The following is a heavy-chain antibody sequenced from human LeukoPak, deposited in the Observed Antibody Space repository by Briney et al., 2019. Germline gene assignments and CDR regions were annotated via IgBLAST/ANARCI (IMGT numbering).Heavy chain of an antibody. V-gene: IGHV3-9*01. CDR2: ISWNSGSI. D-gene: IGHD3-10*01. Sequence: GRSLRLSCAASGFTFDDYAMRWVRQAPGKGLEWVSAISWNSGSIGYADSVKGRFTISRDNAKNSLYLQMNSLRAEDTALYYCAKGGFSDYYYGMDVWGQGTTVIVSS. CDR3: AKGGFSDYYYGMDV. J-gene: IGHJ6*02. CDR1: GFTFDDYA.